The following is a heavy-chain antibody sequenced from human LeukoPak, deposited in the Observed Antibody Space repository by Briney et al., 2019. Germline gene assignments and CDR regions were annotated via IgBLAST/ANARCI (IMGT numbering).Heavy chain of an antibody. V-gene: IGHV1-18*01. Sequence: ASVKVSCKASGYTFTSYGISWVRQAPGQGLEWMGWISAYNGNTNYAQKLQGRVTMTTDTSTSTAYIELRSLRSDDTAVYYCARDPYYDFWSGYWGLNGGYYYYYMDVWGKGTTVTVSS. CDR2: ISAYNGNT. CDR1: GYTFTSYG. CDR3: ARDPYYDFWSGYWGLNGGYYYYYMDV. J-gene: IGHJ6*03. D-gene: IGHD3-3*01.